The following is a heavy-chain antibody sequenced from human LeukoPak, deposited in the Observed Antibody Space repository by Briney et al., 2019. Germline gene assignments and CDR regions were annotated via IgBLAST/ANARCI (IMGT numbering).Heavy chain of an antibody. D-gene: IGHD3-10*01. Sequence: ASVKVSCKASGYTFTSYYMHWVRQAPGQGLEWMGIINPSGGSTSYAQKFQGRVTMTRDTSTSTVYMELSSLRSEDTAVYYCARGRPHQYGSGSYYNPPFDYWGQGTLVTVSS. CDR2: INPSGGST. V-gene: IGHV1-46*01. CDR1: GYTFTSYY. CDR3: ARGRPHQYGSGSYYNPPFDY. J-gene: IGHJ4*02.